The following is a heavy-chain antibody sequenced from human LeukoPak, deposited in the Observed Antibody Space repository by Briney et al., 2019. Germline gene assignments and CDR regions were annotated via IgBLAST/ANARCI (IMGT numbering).Heavy chain of an antibody. Sequence: PGGSPRLSCAASGFTFSSHGMHWVRQAPGKGLVWVAHVNTDGTSSSYVDSVKGRFTISRDNSKNTLYLQMNSLRAEDTAVYYCAKESGSYARAYWGQGTLVTVSS. CDR2: VNTDGTSS. J-gene: IGHJ4*02. CDR1: GFTFSSHG. D-gene: IGHD1-26*01. CDR3: AKESGSYARAY. V-gene: IGHV3-74*01.